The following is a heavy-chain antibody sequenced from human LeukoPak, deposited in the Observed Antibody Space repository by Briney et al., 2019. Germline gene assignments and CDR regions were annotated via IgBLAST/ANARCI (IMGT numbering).Heavy chain of an antibody. CDR1: GGSISSSSYY. D-gene: IGHD1-26*01. J-gene: IGHJ4*02. CDR2: IYDSGST. V-gene: IGHV4-31*03. CDR3: ASGMYFFDY. Sequence: SETLSLTCTVSGGSISSSSYYWGWIRQPPGKGLEWIGYIYDSGSTNYNPSLKSRVTISVDTSKNHFSLKLSSVTAADTAVYYCASGMYFFDYWGQGTLVTVSS.